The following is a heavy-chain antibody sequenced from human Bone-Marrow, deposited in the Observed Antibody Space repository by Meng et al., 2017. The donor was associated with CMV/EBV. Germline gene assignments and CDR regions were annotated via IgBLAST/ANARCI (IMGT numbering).Heavy chain of an antibody. J-gene: IGHJ6*02. CDR2: IWYDASNK. D-gene: IGHD6-6*01. V-gene: IGHV3-33*06. Sequence: GESLKISCATSGFTFTYYAMHWVRQAPGKGLERVAIIWYDASNKYYADSVKGRFTISRDNSKNTLYLQMNSLRAEDTAVYFCAKARSSSWMDYSMDVWGQGTTVTVSS. CDR1: GFTFTYYA. CDR3: AKARSSSWMDYSMDV.